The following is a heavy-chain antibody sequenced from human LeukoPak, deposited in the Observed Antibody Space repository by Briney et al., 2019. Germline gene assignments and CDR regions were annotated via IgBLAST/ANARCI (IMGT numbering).Heavy chain of an antibody. V-gene: IGHV3-43*02. Sequence: GGSLRLSCAASGFTFSNSGMSWVRQAPGKGLEWVSGIGGSTYYRDSVKGRFTISRDNSKNSLYLQMNSLRTEDTALYYCAKDSGSYSFDYWGQGTLVTASS. CDR3: AKDSGSYSFDY. CDR1: GFTFSNSG. D-gene: IGHD1-26*01. J-gene: IGHJ4*02. CDR2: IGGST.